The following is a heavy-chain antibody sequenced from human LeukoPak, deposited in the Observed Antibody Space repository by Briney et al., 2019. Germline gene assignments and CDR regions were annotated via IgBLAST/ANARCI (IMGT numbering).Heavy chain of an antibody. Sequence: GGSLRLSXAASGFTFSSYSMNWVRQAPGKGLEWVSSISSSSSYIYYADSVKGRFTISRDNAKNSLYLQMNSLRAEDTAVYYCASVDTVTTDRQFDYWGQGTLVTVSS. CDR3: ASVDTVTTDRQFDY. CDR1: GFTFSSYS. V-gene: IGHV3-21*01. J-gene: IGHJ4*02. CDR2: ISSSSSYI. D-gene: IGHD4-17*01.